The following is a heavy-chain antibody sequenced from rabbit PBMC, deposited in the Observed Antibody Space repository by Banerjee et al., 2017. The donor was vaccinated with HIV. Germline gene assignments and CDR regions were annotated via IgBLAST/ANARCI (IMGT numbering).Heavy chain of an antibody. D-gene: IGHD6-1*01. V-gene: IGHV1S45*01. CDR3: ARDNVGGDGYNFIL. CDR1: GFSFISSAS. Sequence: QEQLVESGGGLVKPGASLTLTCTASGFSFISSASMCWVRQAPGKGLEWIACIDAGGSGSAYYASWAKGRFTISKTSSTTVTLQMTSLTAADTATYFCARDNVGGDGYNFILWGPGTLVTVS. CDR2: IDAGGSGSA. J-gene: IGHJ4*01.